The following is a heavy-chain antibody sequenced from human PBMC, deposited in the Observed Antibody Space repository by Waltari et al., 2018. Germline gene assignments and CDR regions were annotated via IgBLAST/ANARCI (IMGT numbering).Heavy chain of an antibody. Sequence: QVQLQESGPSLLKPAETLSLICTVSGGSISGFSWRWVRQPPGKGLDWIGYIYSTGSTNFNPSLKSRVTMSVDTSKNQFSLKLSSVTAADTAFYYCARGGGGDWEWFDPWGQGTLVTVSS. CDR1: GGSISGFS. D-gene: IGHD2-21*02. CDR3: ARGGGGDWEWFDP. J-gene: IGHJ5*02. V-gene: IGHV4-59*01. CDR2: IYSTGST.